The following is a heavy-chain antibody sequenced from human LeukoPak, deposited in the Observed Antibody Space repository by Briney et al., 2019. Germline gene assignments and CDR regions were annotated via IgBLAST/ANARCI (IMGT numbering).Heavy chain of an antibody. J-gene: IGHJ4*02. CDR3: AKRYCSGGSCYHRYFDY. V-gene: IGHV3-23*01. D-gene: IGHD2-15*01. CDR1: GFTFSTSS. Sequence: GGSQRLSCAASGFTFSTSSMSWVRQAPGRGLEWVSLFSGSSGRTYYADSVKGRFTISRDNSKNTLYLHMNSLRAEDTAIYYCAKRYCSGGSCYHRYFDYWGQGTLVTVSS. CDR2: FSGSSGRT.